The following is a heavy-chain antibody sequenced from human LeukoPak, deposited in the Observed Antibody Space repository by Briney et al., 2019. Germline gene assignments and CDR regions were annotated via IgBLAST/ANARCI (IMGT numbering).Heavy chain of an antibody. Sequence: SETLSLTCTVSGGSISSYYWSWIRQPPGKGLEWIGYIYYSGSTNYNPSLKSRVTISVDTSKNQFSLKLCSVTAADTAVYYCARSARGYCSGGSCYSFDYWGQGTLVTVSS. J-gene: IGHJ4*02. CDR1: GGSISSYY. V-gene: IGHV4-59*01. CDR3: ARSARGYCSGGSCYSFDY. CDR2: IYYSGST. D-gene: IGHD2-15*01.